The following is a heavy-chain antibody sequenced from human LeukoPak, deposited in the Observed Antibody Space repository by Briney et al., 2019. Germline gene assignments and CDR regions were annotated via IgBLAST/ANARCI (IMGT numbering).Heavy chain of an antibody. Sequence: PGRSLRLSCAASGFTFEDYGMHWVRQAPGKGLEWVSSISWHSGNIAYVDSVKGRFNISRDNAKKSLSLQMNSLRAEDTALYYCVKGRGLRYFDWLLKKDAFEIWGHGAIVSVS. V-gene: IGHV3-9*01. D-gene: IGHD3-9*01. J-gene: IGHJ3*02. CDR1: GFTFEDYG. CDR3: VKGRGLRYFDWLLKKDAFEI. CDR2: ISWHSGNI.